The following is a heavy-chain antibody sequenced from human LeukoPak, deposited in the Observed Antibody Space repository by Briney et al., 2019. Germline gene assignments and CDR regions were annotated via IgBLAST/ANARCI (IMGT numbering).Heavy chain of an antibody. V-gene: IGHV3-33*07. D-gene: IGHD3-16*01. CDR2: IWYDGSNT. J-gene: IGHJ4*02. Sequence: PGGSLRLSCAASGFTFSRNSMTWVRQAPGKGLEWEALIWYDGSNTYYADSVKGRFTISRDNSKNTLYLQMNSLRAEDTAVYYCARDRGGYFDYWGQGTLVTVSS. CDR1: GFTFSRNS. CDR3: ARDRGGYFDY.